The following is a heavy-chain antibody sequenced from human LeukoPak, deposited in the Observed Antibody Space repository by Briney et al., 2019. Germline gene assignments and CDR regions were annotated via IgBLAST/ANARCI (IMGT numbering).Heavy chain of an antibody. V-gene: IGHV1-18*01. D-gene: IGHD3-3*01. CDR3: ARITYDFWSGYYMPDDP. CDR1: GYTFTNYG. CDR2: ISIYNCNT. Sequence: ASVKVSCKASGYTFTNYGISWVRQAPGQGLEWMGWISIYNCNTDYAQKLRGRVTMTTDTSTSTAYMELRSLRSDDTAVYYCARITYDFWSGYYMPDDPWGQGTLVTVSS. J-gene: IGHJ5*02.